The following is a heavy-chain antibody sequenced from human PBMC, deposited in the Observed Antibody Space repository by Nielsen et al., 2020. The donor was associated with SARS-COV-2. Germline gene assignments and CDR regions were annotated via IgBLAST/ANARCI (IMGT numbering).Heavy chain of an antibody. J-gene: IGHJ6*02. V-gene: IGHV3-21*01. D-gene: IGHD3-22*01. CDR1: GFTFSSYS. Sequence: GESLKISCAASGFTFSSYSMNWVRQAPGKGLEWVSSISSSSSYIYYADSVKGRFTISRDNAKNSLYLQMNSLRAEDTAVYYCARVTYYYDSSGYSSNYYYGMDVWGQGTTVTVSS. CDR3: ARVTYYYDSSGYSSNYYYGMDV. CDR2: ISSSSSYI.